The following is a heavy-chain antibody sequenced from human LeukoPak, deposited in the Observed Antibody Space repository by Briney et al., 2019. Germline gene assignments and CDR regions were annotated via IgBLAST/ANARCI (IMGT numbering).Heavy chain of an antibody. D-gene: IGHD3-3*01. CDR1: GYTFTGYY. CDR3: ARGITIFGVVSLSWFDP. Sequence: ASVKVSCKASGYTFTGYYMHWVRQAPGQGLEWMGWINPNSGGTNYAQKFQGRVTMTRDTSISTAYMELSRLRSDDTAVYYWARGITIFGVVSLSWFDPWGQGTLVTVSS. CDR2: INPNSGGT. J-gene: IGHJ5*02. V-gene: IGHV1-2*02.